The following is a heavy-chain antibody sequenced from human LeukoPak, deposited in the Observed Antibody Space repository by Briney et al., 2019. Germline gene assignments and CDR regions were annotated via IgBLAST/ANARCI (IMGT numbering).Heavy chain of an antibody. D-gene: IGHD2-15*01. CDR3: AGDSSGGDAFDS. CDR1: GFTFSSYE. V-gene: IGHV3-48*03. J-gene: IGHJ3*02. CDR2: ISSSGSTF. Sequence: GGSLRLSCAASGFTFSSYEMNWVRQAPGKGLEWVSYISSSGSTFYHADSVMGRFTISRDNSKNSLYLQMNSLRAEDTAVYYCAGDSSGGDAFDSWGQGTMVTVSS.